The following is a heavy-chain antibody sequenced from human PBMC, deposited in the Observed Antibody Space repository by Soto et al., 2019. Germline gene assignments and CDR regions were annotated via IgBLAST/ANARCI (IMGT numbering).Heavy chain of an antibody. V-gene: IGHV3-33*01. J-gene: IGHJ3*02. CDR2: IWYDGSNK. CDR3: AGVCGGDCGDAFDI. CDR1: GFTFSSYG. D-gene: IGHD2-21*02. Sequence: QVQLVESGGGVVQPGRSLRLSCAASGFTFSSYGMHWVRQAPGKGLEWVAVIWYDGSNKYYADSVKGRFTISRDNSKNTLYLQMNSLRAEDTAVYYGAGVCGGDCGDAFDIWGQGTMVTVSS.